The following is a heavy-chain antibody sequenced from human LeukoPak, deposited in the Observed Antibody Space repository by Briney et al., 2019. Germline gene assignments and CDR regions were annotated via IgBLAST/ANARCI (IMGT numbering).Heavy chain of an antibody. CDR3: ARDIVVVVAATGLDY. J-gene: IGHJ4*02. V-gene: IGHV3-7*03. D-gene: IGHD2-15*01. Sequence: GGSLRLSCAASGFTFSSYWMSWVRQAPGKGLEWVANIKQDGSEKYYVDSVKGRFTISRDNAKNSLYLQMNSLRSDDTAVYYCARDIVVVVAATGLDYWGQGTLVTVSS. CDR2: IKQDGSEK. CDR1: GFTFSSYW.